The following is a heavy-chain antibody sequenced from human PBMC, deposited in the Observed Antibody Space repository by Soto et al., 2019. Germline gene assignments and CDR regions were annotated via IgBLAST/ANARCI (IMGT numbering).Heavy chain of an antibody. Sequence: HVQLQESGPGLVKPSQTLSLTCTVSGGSISSGGYYWSWIRQHPGKGLEWIGYIYYSGSTYYNPSLKSRVTISVDTSKNQFSLKLSSVTAADTAVYYCASNGAGGYSGIHIAFDIWGKGTMVTFSS. D-gene: IGHD6-13*01. V-gene: IGHV4-31*03. J-gene: IGHJ3*02. CDR2: IYYSGST. CDR1: GGSISSGGYY. CDR3: ASNGAGGYSGIHIAFDI.